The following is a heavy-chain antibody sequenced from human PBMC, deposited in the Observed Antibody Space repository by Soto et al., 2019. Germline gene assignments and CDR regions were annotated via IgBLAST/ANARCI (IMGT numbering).Heavy chain of an antibody. V-gene: IGHV3-21*01. CDR3: ARDKRKWEQLAVTDY. CDR1: GFTFSSYS. J-gene: IGHJ4*02. Sequence: PGGSLRLSCAASGFTFSSYSMNWVRQAPGKGLEWVSSISSSSSYIYYADPVKGRFTISRDNAKNSLYLQMNSLRAEDTAVYYCARDKRKWEQLAVTDYWGQGTLVTVSS. CDR2: ISSSSSYI. D-gene: IGHD1-26*01.